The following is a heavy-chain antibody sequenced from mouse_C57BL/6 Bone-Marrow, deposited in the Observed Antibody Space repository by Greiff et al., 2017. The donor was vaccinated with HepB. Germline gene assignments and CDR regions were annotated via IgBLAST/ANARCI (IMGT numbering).Heavy chain of an antibody. CDR3: ARVPYGSFDY. D-gene: IGHD1-1*01. V-gene: IGHV5-16*01. Sequence: DVQLVESEGGLVQPGSSMKLSCTASGFTFSDYYMAWVRQVPEKGLEWVANINYDGSSTYYLDSLKSRFIISRDNAKNILYLQMSSLKSEDTATYYCARVPYGSFDYWGQGTTLTVSS. CDR2: INYDGSST. J-gene: IGHJ2*01. CDR1: GFTFSDYY.